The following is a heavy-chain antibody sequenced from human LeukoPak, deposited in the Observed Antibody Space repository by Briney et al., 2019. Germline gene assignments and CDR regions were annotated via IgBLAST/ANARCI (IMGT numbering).Heavy chain of an antibody. D-gene: IGHD2-15*01. Sequence: PGGSLRLSCAASGFTFSSYWMHWVRHAPGKGLVWVSRINSDGSSTSYADSVKGRFTISRDNAKNTLYLQMNSLRAEDTAVYYCARLTQRGSAFDIWGQGTMVSVSS. J-gene: IGHJ3*02. CDR1: GFTFSSYW. CDR3: ARLTQRGSAFDI. CDR2: INSDGSST. V-gene: IGHV3-74*01.